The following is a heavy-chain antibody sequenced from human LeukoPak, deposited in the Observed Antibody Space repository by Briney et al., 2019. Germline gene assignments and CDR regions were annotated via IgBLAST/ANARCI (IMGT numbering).Heavy chain of an antibody. CDR3: ARGDSGAWDWFDP. D-gene: IGHD3-10*01. Sequence: SETLSLTCAVYGGSFSGYYWSWIRQPPGKGLEWIGEINHSGSTNYNPSLKSRVTISVDTSKNQFSLKLSSVTAADTAVYYCARGDSGAWDWFDPWGQGTLVTVSS. V-gene: IGHV4-34*01. CDR1: GGSFSGYY. CDR2: INHSGST. J-gene: IGHJ5*02.